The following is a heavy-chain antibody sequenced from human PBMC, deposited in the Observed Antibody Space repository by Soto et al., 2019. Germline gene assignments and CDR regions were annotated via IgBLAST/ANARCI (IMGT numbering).Heavy chain of an antibody. CDR3: ARVPSTGSLIWFDP. V-gene: IGHV1-8*02. Sequence: ASVKVSCKASGYTFISYDINWVRQATGQGLEWMGWMNPGSGKTGYANKFQGRVTMTRDASTSTAHLELSSLTSEDTAVYYCARVPSTGSLIWFDPWGQGTLVTAPQ. CDR2: MNPGSGKT. CDR1: GYTFISYD. D-gene: IGHD3-9*01. J-gene: IGHJ5*02.